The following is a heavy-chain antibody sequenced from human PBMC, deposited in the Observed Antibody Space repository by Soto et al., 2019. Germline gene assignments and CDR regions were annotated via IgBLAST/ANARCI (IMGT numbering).Heavy chain of an antibody. CDR3: ARADGVGFVGP. CDR2: INAGNGNT. D-gene: IGHD2-2*01. Sequence: QVQLVQSGAEEKKPGASVKVSCKASGYTFTSYAMHWVRQAPGQRLEWMGWINAGNGNTKYSQKFQGRVTITRDTSASTAYMELSSLRSEDTAVYSCARADGVGFVGPWGQGTRVTVSS. J-gene: IGHJ5*02. V-gene: IGHV1-3*05. CDR1: GYTFTSYA.